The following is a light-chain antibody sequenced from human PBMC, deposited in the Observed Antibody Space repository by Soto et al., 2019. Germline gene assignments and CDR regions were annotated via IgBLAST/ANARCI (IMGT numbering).Light chain of an antibody. CDR3: HQYNNWPQT. CDR2: GAS. Sequence: MTRFPATLSVYPGASATLSCRASQSVSSKLAWYQQKPGQAPRLLIYGASTRATGIPARFGGSGSGTEFTLTISSLQSEDFAVYYCHQYNNWPQTFGQGTKVDI. CDR1: QSVSSK. J-gene: IGKJ1*01. V-gene: IGKV3-15*01.